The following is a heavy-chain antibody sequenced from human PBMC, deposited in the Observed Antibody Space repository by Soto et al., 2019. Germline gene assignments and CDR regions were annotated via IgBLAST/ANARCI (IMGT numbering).Heavy chain of an antibody. V-gene: IGHV1-18*01. J-gene: IGHJ6*02. CDR1: GYTFTSNG. CDR3: ARVSSMWYVYYSYGMDV. D-gene: IGHD6-13*01. Sequence: ASVKVSCKASGYTFTSNGSSWVRQAPGQGLEWMGWISAYNGNTNYAKKPQGRVTMTTDTSTSTAYIELRSLRSDATAVCYCARVSSMWYVYYSYGMDVWGQGTTVTVSS. CDR2: ISAYNGNT.